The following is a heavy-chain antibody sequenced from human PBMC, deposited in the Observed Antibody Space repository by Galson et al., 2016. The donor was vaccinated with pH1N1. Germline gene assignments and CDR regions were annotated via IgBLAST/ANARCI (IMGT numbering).Heavy chain of an antibody. V-gene: IGHV3-7*01. D-gene: IGHD6-19*01. J-gene: IGHJ4*02. CDR1: GFTFTDFW. CDR3: ARDLPSITVAGPMDS. Sequence: SLRLSCAASGFTFTDFWMTWVRQPPGRGLEWVANIKQDGSDQNYVDSVKGRFTISRDNAKNSLYLQMDSLGAEDTAVYYCARDLPSITVAGPMDSWGRGTLVIVSS. CDR2: IKQDGSDQ.